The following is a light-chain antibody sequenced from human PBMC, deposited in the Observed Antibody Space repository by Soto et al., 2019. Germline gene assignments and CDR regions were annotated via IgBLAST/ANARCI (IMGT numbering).Light chain of an antibody. V-gene: IGLV1-51*01. Sequence: QSVLTQPPSVSAAPGQKVTISCSGSSSNIGNNFVSWYQQLPGTAPKLLIYDNNKRTSGFPDRFSASRSGTSATLGITGLQTGDEADYYCGTWDNSLSAVVFGGGTK. CDR1: SSNIGNNF. CDR2: DNN. J-gene: IGLJ2*01. CDR3: GTWDNSLSAVV.